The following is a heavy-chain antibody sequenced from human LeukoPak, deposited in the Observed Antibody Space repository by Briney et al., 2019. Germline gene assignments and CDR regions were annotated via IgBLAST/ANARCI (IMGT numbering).Heavy chain of an antibody. D-gene: IGHD3-22*01. V-gene: IGHV1-46*01. CDR1: GYTFTSYY. J-gene: IGHJ3*02. CDR3: ARAPGYYYDSSGYSDAFDI. CDR2: INPSGGST. Sequence: ASVKVSCKASGYTFTSYYIHWVRQAPGQGLEWMGIINPSGGSTNYAQKFQGRVTITADESTSTAYMELSSLRSEDTAVYYCARAPGYYYDSSGYSDAFDIWGQGTMVTVSS.